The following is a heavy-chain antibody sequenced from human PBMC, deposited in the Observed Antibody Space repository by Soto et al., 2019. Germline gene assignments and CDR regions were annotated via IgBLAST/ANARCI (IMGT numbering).Heavy chain of an antibody. V-gene: IGHV4-34*01. Sequence: SETLSLTCAVYGGSFSGYYWSWIRHPPGKGLEWIGGINYSGSTNYNPSLKSRVTISVDTSKTQFFVWLNFGTAADTAVYYCASLKHGWIDPCGRGTLVTVSS. J-gene: IGHJ5*02. CDR3: ASLKHGWIDP. CDR1: GGSFSGYY. CDR2: INYSGST.